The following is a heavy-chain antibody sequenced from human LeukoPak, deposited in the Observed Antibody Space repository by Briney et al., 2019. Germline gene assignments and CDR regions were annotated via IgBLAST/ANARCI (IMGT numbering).Heavy chain of an antibody. CDR2: INPNSGGT. CDR3: AREGIAARPNY. J-gene: IGHJ4*02. D-gene: IGHD6-6*01. V-gene: IGHV1-2*02. CDR1: GGTFISYA. Sequence: ASVKVSCKASGGTFISYAISWVRQAPGQGLEWMGWINPNSGGTNYAQKFQGRVTMTRDTSISTAYMELSRLRSDDTAVYYCAREGIAARPNYWGQGTLVTVSS.